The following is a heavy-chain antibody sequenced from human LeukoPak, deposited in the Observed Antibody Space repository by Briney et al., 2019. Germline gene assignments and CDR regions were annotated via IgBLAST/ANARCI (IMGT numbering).Heavy chain of an antibody. D-gene: IGHD3-3*01. CDR2: MNPNSGNT. J-gene: IGHJ6*02. CDR3: ARGNGEKDAYYDFWSGYFPTSYYYYYGMDV. CDR1: GYTFTSYD. Sequence: ASVKVSCKASGYTFTSYDINWVRQATGQGLEWMGWMNPNSGNTGYAQKLQGRVTMTRNTSISTAYMELSSLRSEDTAVYYCARGNGEKDAYYDFWSGYFPTSYYYYYGMDVWGQGTTVTVSS. V-gene: IGHV1-8*01.